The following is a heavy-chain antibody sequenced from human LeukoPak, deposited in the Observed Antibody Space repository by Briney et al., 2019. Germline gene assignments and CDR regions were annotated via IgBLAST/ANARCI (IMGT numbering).Heavy chain of an antibody. CDR2: ISSNSDTI. J-gene: IGHJ4*02. V-gene: IGHV3-48*01. D-gene: IGHD6-13*01. Sequence: GGSLRLSCAPSGFTFSTYNMNWVRQAPGKGLEWVSYISSNSDTIYYADSVQGCFTMSTDKAKNSMYLQMNSLRAEDTAVYYCARRLTASGKHYFDYWGQGTLVTGSS. CDR3: ARRLTASGKHYFDY. CDR1: GFTFSTYN.